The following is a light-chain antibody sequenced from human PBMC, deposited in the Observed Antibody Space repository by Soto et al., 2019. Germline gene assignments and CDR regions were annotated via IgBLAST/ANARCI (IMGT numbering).Light chain of an antibody. V-gene: IGKV3-15*01. J-gene: IGKJ4*01. CDR3: QQYNKWPLT. CDR1: ESVSS. Sequence: EIVMTQSPATLSVSPGERATLSCRASESVSSLAWYQQKPGQVPRLLIHDASSRATGIPARFSGSGSGTEFTLTISSLQSEDFAVYYCQQYNKWPLTFGGGTKVEIK. CDR2: DAS.